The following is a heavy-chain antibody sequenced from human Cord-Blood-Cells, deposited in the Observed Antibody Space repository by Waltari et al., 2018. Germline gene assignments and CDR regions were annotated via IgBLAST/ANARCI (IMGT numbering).Heavy chain of an antibody. CDR1: GFPLRSYE. J-gene: IGHJ4*02. Sequence: EVQLVESGGGLVQPGGSLSPSCAAPGFPLRSYEMNWVRQAPGKGLEWVSYISSSGSTIYYADSVKGRFTISRDNAKNSLYLQMNSLRAEDTAVYYCARGDVDYWGQGTLVTVSS. CDR3: ARGDVDY. V-gene: IGHV3-48*03. CDR2: ISSSGSTI.